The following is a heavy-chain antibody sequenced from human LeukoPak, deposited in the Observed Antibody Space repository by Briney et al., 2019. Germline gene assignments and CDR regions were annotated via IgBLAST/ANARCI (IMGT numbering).Heavy chain of an antibody. CDR3: ARHEWQQLVKFDY. CDR1: GGSISNYY. J-gene: IGHJ4*02. D-gene: IGHD6-13*01. V-gene: IGHV4-59*08. Sequence: PSETLSLTCTVSGGSISNYYWNWIRQPPGKGLGWIGYIYYSGSTYYNPSLKGRVTISVDTSKNQFSLKVSSVTAADTAVYYCARHEWQQLVKFDYWGQGALVTASS. CDR2: IYYSGST.